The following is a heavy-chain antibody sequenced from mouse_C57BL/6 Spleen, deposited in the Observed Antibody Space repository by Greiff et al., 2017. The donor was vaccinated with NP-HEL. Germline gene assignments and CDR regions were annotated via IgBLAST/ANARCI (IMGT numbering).Heavy chain of an antibody. CDR3: ARYGYGSSPFDY. D-gene: IGHD1-1*01. J-gene: IGHJ2*01. Sequence: VQLQQSGAELVKPGASVKISCKASGYAFSSYWMNWVKQRPGKGLEWIGQIYPGDGDTNYNGKFKGKATLTADKSSSTAYMQLSSLTSEDSAVYFCARYGYGSSPFDYWGQGTTLTVSS. V-gene: IGHV1-80*01. CDR2: IYPGDGDT. CDR1: GYAFSSYW.